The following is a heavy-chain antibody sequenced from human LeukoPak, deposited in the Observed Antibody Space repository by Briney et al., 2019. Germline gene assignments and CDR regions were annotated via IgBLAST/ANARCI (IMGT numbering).Heavy chain of an antibody. J-gene: IGHJ4*02. Sequence: ASVKVSCKASGYTFTGYYIHWVRQAPGQGLEWMGWNKPNSGDTRYAPKFQGRVTMTRDTSISTVYMELSGLRSDDTAVYYCARYCTTATCSEGDVYWGQGTLVTVSS. D-gene: IGHD2-2*01. CDR3: ARYCTTATCSEGDVY. CDR2: NKPNSGDT. V-gene: IGHV1-2*02. CDR1: GYTFTGYY.